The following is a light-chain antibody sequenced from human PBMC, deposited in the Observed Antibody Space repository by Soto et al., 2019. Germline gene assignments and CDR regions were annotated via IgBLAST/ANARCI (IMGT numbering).Light chain of an antibody. J-gene: IGKJ2*01. CDR2: GAS. CDR3: QQYNNWPPYT. Sequence: EIVMTQSPATLSVSPGERATLSCRASQSVSSNLAWYQQKPGQAPRLLIYGASTRATGIPARFSGSGSWTEYTLTISRLQSEDFAVYYCQQYNNWPPYTLGQGTKLEIK. V-gene: IGKV3-15*01. CDR1: QSVSSN.